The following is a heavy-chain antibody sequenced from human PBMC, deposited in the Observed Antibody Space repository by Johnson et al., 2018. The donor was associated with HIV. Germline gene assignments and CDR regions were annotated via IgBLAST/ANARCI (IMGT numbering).Heavy chain of an antibody. CDR1: GFTFSSYD. V-gene: IGHV3-13*01. CDR2: IRTAGDT. Sequence: VHLVESGGDLVQPGGSLRLSCAASGFTFSSYDMHWVRQATGKGLEWVSAIRTAGDTYYPGSVKGRFTISRDNSKNTLYLQMNSLRAKDTAVYYCARDWELGAFDVWGQGTMVTVSS. D-gene: IGHD1-7*01. J-gene: IGHJ3*01. CDR3: ARDWELGAFDV.